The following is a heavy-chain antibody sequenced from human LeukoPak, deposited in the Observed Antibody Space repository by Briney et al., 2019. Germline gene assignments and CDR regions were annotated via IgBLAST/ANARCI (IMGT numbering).Heavy chain of an antibody. V-gene: IGHV3-23*01. CDR3: AKVREYYYDSSGVFDY. CDR1: GFTFSSYA. J-gene: IGHJ4*02. Sequence: GGSLRLSCASSGFTFSSYAMSWVRQAPGKGLEWVSAISGSGGSTYYADSVKGRFTISRDNSKNTLYLQMNGLRAEDTAVYYCAKVREYYYDSSGVFDYWGQGTLVTVSS. D-gene: IGHD3-22*01. CDR2: ISGSGGST.